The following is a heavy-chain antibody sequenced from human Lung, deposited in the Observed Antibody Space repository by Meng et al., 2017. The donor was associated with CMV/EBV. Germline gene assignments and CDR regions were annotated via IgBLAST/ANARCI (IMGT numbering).Heavy chain of an antibody. V-gene: IGHV1-69*10. D-gene: IGHD6-19*01. CDR2: IIPFLGVA. Sequence: SVXVSCKASRGRFGNYGISWARQAPGQGLEWMGGIIPFLGVASYAPKFKGRFTITTDKSTGTVYMDFSSLRSEDTAVYYGATDAVARGDYWGQGAMVTVSS. J-gene: IGHJ4*02. CDR3: ATDAVARGDY. CDR1: RGRFGNYG.